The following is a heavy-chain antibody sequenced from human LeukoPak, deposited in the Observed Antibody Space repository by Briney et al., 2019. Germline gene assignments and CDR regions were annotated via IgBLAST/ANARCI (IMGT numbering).Heavy chain of an antibody. CDR3: TRGDPDY. D-gene: IGHD2-21*02. CDR2: ISYHGSEN. J-gene: IGHJ4*02. CDR1: GFTFSDYW. V-gene: IGHV3-7*01. Sequence: GGALRVSCPASGFTFSDYWMQWVGPAAGKGLAGVANISYHGSENYLVDSVKGRFTISRDKAKTSLFLQMNSLRGDDTAVYYCTRGDPDYWGQGTLVTVSS.